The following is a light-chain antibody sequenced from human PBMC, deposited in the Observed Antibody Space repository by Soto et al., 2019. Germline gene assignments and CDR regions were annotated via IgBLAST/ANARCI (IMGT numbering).Light chain of an antibody. CDR2: LEGSGSY. J-gene: IGLJ1*01. CDR1: SGHSSYI. V-gene: IGLV4-60*02. CDR3: ETWVSNTYV. Sequence: VVTQSSSASASLGSSVKLTCTLSSGHSSYIIAWHQQQPGKAPRYLMKLEGSGSYNTGSGVPDRFSGSSSGADRYLTISNLQFEDEADYYCETWVSNTYVFGTGTKLTVL.